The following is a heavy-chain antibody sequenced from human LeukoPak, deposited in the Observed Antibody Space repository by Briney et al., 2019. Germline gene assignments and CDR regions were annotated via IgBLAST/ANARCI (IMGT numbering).Heavy chain of an antibody. CDR2: INSDGSNT. CDR1: GFTFSNYW. Sequence: GGSLRLSCAASGFTFSNYWMHWVRQAPGKGLVWVSRINSDGSNTNYADSVKGRFTISRDNAKNTLYLQMNSLRAEDTAVYYCAKDNGLEYSSSSQDYWGQGTLVTVSS. V-gene: IGHV3-74*01. CDR3: AKDNGLEYSSSSQDY. D-gene: IGHD6-6*01. J-gene: IGHJ4*02.